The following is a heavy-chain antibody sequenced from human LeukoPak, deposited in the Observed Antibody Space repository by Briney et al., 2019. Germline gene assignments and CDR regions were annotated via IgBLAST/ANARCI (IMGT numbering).Heavy chain of an antibody. Sequence: PSETLSLTCTVSGVSISPYYWSWIRQPPGKGLEWIGYIYYSGSTTYNPSLKSPVTLSVDTSRNQFSLKLSSVTAADTAVYYCARGAGAFDYWGHGTLVTVSS. CDR2: IYYSGST. J-gene: IGHJ4*01. CDR3: ARGAGAFDY. D-gene: IGHD6-19*01. V-gene: IGHV4-59*01. CDR1: GVSISPYY.